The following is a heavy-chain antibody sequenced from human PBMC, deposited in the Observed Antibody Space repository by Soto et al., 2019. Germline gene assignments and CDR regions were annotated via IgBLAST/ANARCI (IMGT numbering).Heavy chain of an antibody. D-gene: IGHD2-2*01. Sequence: EVQLLESGGGLVQPGGSLRLSCAASGFTFSNYAMTWVRQSPGKGLEWVSGISGRGGNTYYADSGKGRFNISRDNSKNTMYLQMNSMRAEDTAVYYCATDYRTSCSTTRCPFDPWGQGTLVTVPS. CDR1: GFTFSNYA. V-gene: IGHV3-23*01. CDR2: ISGRGGNT. CDR3: ATDYRTSCSTTRCPFDP. J-gene: IGHJ5*02.